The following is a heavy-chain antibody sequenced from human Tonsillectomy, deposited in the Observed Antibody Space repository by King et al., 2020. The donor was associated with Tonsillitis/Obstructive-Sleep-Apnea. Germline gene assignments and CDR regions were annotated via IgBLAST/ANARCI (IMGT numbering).Heavy chain of an antibody. CDR2: IKSKTDGGST. CDR3: TTDAPVSHTLDY. D-gene: IGHD2-2*02. V-gene: IGHV3-15*01. CDR1: GFTFSNAW. J-gene: IGHJ4*02. Sequence: DVQLVESGGGLVKPGGSLRLSCAASGFTFSNAWMSWVRQAPGKGLEWVGRIKSKTDGGSTDYAAPVKGRFTISRDDSKNTLYHQMNSLKTEDTAVYYCTTDAPVSHTLDYWGQGTLVTVSS.